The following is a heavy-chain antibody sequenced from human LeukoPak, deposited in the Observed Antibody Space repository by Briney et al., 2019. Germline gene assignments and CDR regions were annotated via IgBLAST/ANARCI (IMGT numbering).Heavy chain of an antibody. Sequence: GGSLRLSCAASGFTFSSYAMSWVRQAPGKGLEWVSAISGSGGSTYYADSVKGRFTISRDNSKNTLYLQMNSLRAEDTAVYYCAKDRAVLRFLEGSFDYWGQGTLVTVSS. J-gene: IGHJ4*02. CDR1: GFTFSSYA. CDR2: ISGSGGST. D-gene: IGHD3-3*01. CDR3: AKDRAVLRFLEGSFDY. V-gene: IGHV3-23*01.